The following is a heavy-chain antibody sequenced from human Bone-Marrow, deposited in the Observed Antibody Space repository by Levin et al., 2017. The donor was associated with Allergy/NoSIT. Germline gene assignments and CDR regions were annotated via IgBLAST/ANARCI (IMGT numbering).Heavy chain of an antibody. D-gene: IGHD2-2*01. V-gene: IGHV3-30*18. J-gene: IGHJ6*02. CDR2: MSYDGTNK. CDR3: AKDLVPSCISLPCYLRRFGMDV. CDR1: GFAFSNYG. Sequence: SCAASGFAFSNYGIHWVRQAPGKGLEWVAVMSYDGTNKYYADSVKGRFSISRDNSRYTVSLQMNSLRVGDTAVYYCAKDLVPSCISLPCYLRRFGMDVSRQGTPVTVSS.